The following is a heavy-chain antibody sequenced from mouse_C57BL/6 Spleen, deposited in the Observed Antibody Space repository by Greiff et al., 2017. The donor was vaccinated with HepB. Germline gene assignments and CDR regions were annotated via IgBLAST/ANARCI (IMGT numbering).Heavy chain of an antibody. J-gene: IGHJ2*01. Sequence: VQLQQPGAELVRPGSSVKLSCKASGYTFTSYWMHWVKQRPIQGLEWIGNIDPSDSETHYNQKFKDKATLTVDKSSSTAYMQLSSLTSEDSAVYYCAREGSNYAFDYWGQGTTLTVSS. V-gene: IGHV1-52*01. CDR3: AREGSNYAFDY. D-gene: IGHD2-5*01. CDR2: IDPSDSET. CDR1: GYTFTSYW.